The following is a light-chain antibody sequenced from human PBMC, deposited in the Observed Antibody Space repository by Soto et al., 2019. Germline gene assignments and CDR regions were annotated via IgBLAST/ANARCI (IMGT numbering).Light chain of an antibody. CDR3: QHYSNWPPT. V-gene: IGKV3-15*01. CDR2: YAS. Sequence: EMVMTQSRATLSVSPGERVTLSCRASESVHSNLAWYQQKPGQGPSLLIYYASTRVTGVPDRFSGSGSGTEFTLTISSLQSEDFGVYYCQHYSNWPPTFGPGTKVEIK. CDR1: ESVHSN. J-gene: IGKJ3*01.